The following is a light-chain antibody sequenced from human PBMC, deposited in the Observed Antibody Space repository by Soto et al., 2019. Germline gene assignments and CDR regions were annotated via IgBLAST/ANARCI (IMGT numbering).Light chain of an antibody. V-gene: IGKV3-11*01. J-gene: IGKJ4*01. CDR2: DAS. CDR1: QSFISY. CDR3: QQRSNWPPLT. Sequence: EIVLTQSPATLSLSPGESATLSCSASQSFISYLAWYQQKPGQAPRLLIYDASNRATGIPARFSGSGSGTDFTLTISSLEPEDFAVYYCQQRSNWPPLTFGGGTKVEIK.